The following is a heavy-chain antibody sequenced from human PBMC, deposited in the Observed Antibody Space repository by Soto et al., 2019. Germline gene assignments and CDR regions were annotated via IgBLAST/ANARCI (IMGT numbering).Heavy chain of an antibody. Sequence: GGSLRLSCAASGFTFSSYGMHWVRQAPGKGLEWVAVISYDGSNKYYADSVKGRFTISRDNSKNTLYLQMNSLRAEDTAVYYCAKDLLGVVAAMASWGRGTLVTVSS. CDR1: GFTFSSYG. CDR2: ISYDGSNK. D-gene: IGHD2-15*01. J-gene: IGHJ5*02. V-gene: IGHV3-30*18. CDR3: AKDLLGVVAAMAS.